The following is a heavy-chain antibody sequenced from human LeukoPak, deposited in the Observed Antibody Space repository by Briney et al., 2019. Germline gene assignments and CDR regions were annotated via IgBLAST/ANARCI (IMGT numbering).Heavy chain of an antibody. J-gene: IGHJ3*02. CDR2: IYYSGST. V-gene: IGHV4-59*01. Sequence: SETLSLTCTVSGGSISRYYWSWIRQPPGKGLEWIGYIYYSGSTDYNPSLKSRVTISVDTSKNQFSLKLSSVTAADTAVYYCARVLKGGYDWSCAFDIWGQGTMVTVSS. CDR1: GGSISRYY. D-gene: IGHD5-12*01. CDR3: ARVLKGGYDWSCAFDI.